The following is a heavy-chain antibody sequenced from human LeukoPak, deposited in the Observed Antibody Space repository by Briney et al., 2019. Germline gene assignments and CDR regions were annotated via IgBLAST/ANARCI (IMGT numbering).Heavy chain of an antibody. Sequence: PGRSLRLSCAASGFTFSSYAMHWVRQAPGKGLEWVAVISYDGSNKYYADSVKGRFTISRDNSKNTLYLQMNSLRAEDTAVYYCARDGGSDDSSGYYYEGAFDYWGQGTLVTVSS. CDR3: ARDGGSDDSSGYYYEGAFDY. V-gene: IGHV3-30-3*01. D-gene: IGHD3-22*01. CDR1: GFTFSSYA. J-gene: IGHJ4*02. CDR2: ISYDGSNK.